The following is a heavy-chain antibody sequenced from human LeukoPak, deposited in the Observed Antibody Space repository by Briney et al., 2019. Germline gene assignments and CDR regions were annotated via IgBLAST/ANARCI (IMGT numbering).Heavy chain of an antibody. V-gene: IGHV3-7*03. Sequence: GGSLRLSCAASGFTFNDYWTTWVRQAPGKGLEWVAHIKQDGSEKYYVDSLKGRFTISRDNAKNSLFLQMNSLRAEDTAVYYCVRDCSSASLSSGCYYAMDVWGKGTTVTVSS. D-gene: IGHD2-2*01. CDR3: VRDCSSASLSSGCYYAMDV. CDR2: IKQDGSEK. CDR1: GFTFNDYW. J-gene: IGHJ6*04.